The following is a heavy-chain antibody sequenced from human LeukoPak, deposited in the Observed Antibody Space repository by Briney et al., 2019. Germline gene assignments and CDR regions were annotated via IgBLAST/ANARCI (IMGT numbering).Heavy chain of an antibody. CDR1: GGSISSSSYC. J-gene: IGHJ4*02. V-gene: IGHV4-39*01. Sequence: SETLSLTCTVSGGSISSSSYCWGWIRQPPGKGLEWVGSICYSGSTYYNPSLRSRVTISVDTSKNQFSLKLSSVSAADTAVYYCARHVDSSGWYRSYFDYWGQGTLVTVSS. CDR3: ARHVDSSGWYRSYFDY. D-gene: IGHD6-19*01. CDR2: ICYSGST.